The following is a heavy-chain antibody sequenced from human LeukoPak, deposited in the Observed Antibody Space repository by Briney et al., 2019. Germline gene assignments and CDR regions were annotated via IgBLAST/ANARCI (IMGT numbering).Heavy chain of an antibody. CDR2: IYHSGST. J-gene: IGHJ4*02. D-gene: IGHD3-16*02. CDR3: ARDVISGYFDY. Sequence: SETLSLTCAVSGYSISSGYYWGWIRQPPGKGLEGIGSIYHSGSTYYNPSLKSRVTISVDTSKNQCSLNLSSVTAADTAVYYCARDVISGYFDYWGQGTLVTVSS. V-gene: IGHV4-38-2*02. CDR1: GYSISSGYY.